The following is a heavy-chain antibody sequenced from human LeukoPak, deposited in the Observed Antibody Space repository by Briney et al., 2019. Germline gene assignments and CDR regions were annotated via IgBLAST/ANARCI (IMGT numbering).Heavy chain of an antibody. CDR2: INHSGST. CDR3: ARISSGYSSGWRQSNDN. Sequence: SETLSLTCAVYGRSFSGYYWSWIRQPPGKGLEWIGEINHSGSTNYNPSLKSRVTISADTSKNQFSLKLSSVTAADTAVYYCARISSGYSSGWRQSNDNWGPGTLVTVSS. CDR1: GRSFSGYY. J-gene: IGHJ4*02. V-gene: IGHV4-34*01. D-gene: IGHD6-19*01.